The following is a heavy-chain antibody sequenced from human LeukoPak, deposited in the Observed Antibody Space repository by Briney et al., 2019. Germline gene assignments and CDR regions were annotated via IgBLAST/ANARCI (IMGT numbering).Heavy chain of an antibody. CDR3: ASPPEYCRIPRPHFASCYFCYSNL. CDR1: GYTFNSYE. CDR2: MNQDNGDT. J-gene: IGHJ2*01. D-gene: IGHD2/OR15-2a*01. V-gene: IGHV1-8*01. Sequence: ASVKVSCKASGYTFNSYEINWVRQAAGQRLEWMGWMNQDNGDTGHAQKFQGRVTMTRDTSISTAYMELSGLTSEDTAVYYCASPPEYCRIPRPHFASCYFCYSNLGAGAPRSTVPS.